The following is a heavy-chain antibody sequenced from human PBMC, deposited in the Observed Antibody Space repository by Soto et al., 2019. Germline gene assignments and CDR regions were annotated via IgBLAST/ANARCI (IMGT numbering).Heavy chain of an antibody. D-gene: IGHD3-3*01. CDR1: GYSFTSYW. CDR3: ARQNNDFWSCYYSLDYYCGMDV. CDR2: IDPSDSYT. Sequence: GESLKISCKGSGYSFTSYWISWVRQMPGKGLEWMGRIDPSDSYTNYSPSSQGHVTISADKSISTAYLQWSSLKASDTAMYYCARQNNDFWSCYYSLDYYCGMDVWGQGTTVTVSS. J-gene: IGHJ6*02. V-gene: IGHV5-10-1*01.